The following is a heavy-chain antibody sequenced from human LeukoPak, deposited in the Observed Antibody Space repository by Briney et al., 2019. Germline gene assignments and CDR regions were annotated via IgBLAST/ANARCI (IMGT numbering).Heavy chain of an antibody. CDR3: ARENSGSYYQFDC. CDR2: ITGSLSTI. V-gene: IGHV3-48*01. D-gene: IGHD1-26*01. CDR1: GFTFSSYS. Sequence: GGSLRLSCAASGFTFSSYSMNWVRQAPGKGLEWVSYITGSLSTIYYADSVKGRFTISRDNAKNSVYLQMNSLRPEDTAVYYCARENSGSYYQFDCWGQGTLVTVSS. J-gene: IGHJ4*02.